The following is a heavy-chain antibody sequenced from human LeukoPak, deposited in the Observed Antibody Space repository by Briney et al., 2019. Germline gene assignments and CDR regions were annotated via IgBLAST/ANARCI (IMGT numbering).Heavy chain of an antibody. D-gene: IGHD3-22*01. V-gene: IGHV3-73*01. CDR2: IRSKANSYAT. Sequence: GGSLRLSCAASGFTFSGSAMHWVRQASGKGLEWVGRIRSKANSYATAYAASVEGRFTISRDDSKNTAYLQMNSLKTEDTAVYYCTSNDYYDSSGSLPDYWGQGTLVTVSS. CDR3: TSNDYYDSSGSLPDY. CDR1: GFTFSGSA. J-gene: IGHJ4*02.